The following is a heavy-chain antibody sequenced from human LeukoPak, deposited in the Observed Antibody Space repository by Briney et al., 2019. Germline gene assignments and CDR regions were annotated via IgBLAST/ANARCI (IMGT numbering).Heavy chain of an antibody. V-gene: IGHV4-39*01. CDR3: ARGARFDSSGFYYDY. CDR1: GGSISSSDYY. Sequence: SETLSLTCIVSGGSISSSDYYWAWIRQPPGKGLEWIGGIYYSGSTHYNSALKSRVTISVDTSKHQFSLKLTSVNAADTAVYYCARGARFDSSGFYYDYWGQGTLVTVSS. J-gene: IGHJ4*02. CDR2: IYYSGST. D-gene: IGHD3-22*01.